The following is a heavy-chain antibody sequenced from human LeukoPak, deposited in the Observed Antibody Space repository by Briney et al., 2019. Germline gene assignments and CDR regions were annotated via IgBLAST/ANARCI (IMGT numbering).Heavy chain of an antibody. J-gene: IGHJ4*02. Sequence: GGSLRLSCAASGFTLSSYSMNWVRQAPGKGLEWVSSISSSSSYIYYADSVKGRFTISRDNARNSLYLQMNGLRAEDTAVYYCARDAVLIGLDYWGQGTLVTVSS. CDR1: GFTLSSYS. V-gene: IGHV3-21*01. CDR2: ISSSSSYI. CDR3: ARDAVLIGLDY.